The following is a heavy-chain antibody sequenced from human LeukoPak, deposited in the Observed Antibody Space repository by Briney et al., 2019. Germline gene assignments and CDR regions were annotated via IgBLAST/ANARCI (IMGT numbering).Heavy chain of an antibody. Sequence: SETLSLTCGVSGYSISSGYWAWIRQPPGRGVEWIASIYHSGTTYSNPSLQSRVTLSVDTSRNQFSLKLSAVTAADTAVYYCARDPAMTFNWFDPWGQGTLVIVSS. CDR1: GYSISSGY. CDR2: IYHSGTT. CDR3: ARDPAMTFNWFDP. D-gene: IGHD2-21*02. J-gene: IGHJ5*02. V-gene: IGHV4-38-2*02.